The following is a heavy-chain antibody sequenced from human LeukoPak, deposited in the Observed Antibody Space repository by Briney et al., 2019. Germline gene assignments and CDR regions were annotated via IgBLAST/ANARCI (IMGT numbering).Heavy chain of an antibody. Sequence: GESLRLSCAASGFTFRSYAFHWVRQAPGKGLEYVSAINTDEDSTYYAESVRGRFTISRDKSRNTLYLQVGTLRIQDTAVYYCVRAGYTSGWFLDDWGQGTLVTVSS. CDR3: VRAGYTSGWFLDD. V-gene: IGHV3-64*02. CDR1: GFTFRSYA. J-gene: IGHJ4*02. CDR2: INTDEDST. D-gene: IGHD6-19*01.